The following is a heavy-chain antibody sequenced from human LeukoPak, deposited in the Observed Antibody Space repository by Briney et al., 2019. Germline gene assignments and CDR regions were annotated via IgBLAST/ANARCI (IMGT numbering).Heavy chain of an antibody. CDR3: AREGFITMIPDAFDI. D-gene: IGHD3-22*01. Sequence: SETLSLICTVSGGSISSSSYYWGWIRQPPGKGLEWIGSIYYSGSTYYNPSLKSRVTISVDTSKNQFSLKLSSVTAADTAVYYCAREGFITMIPDAFDIWGQGTMVTVSS. CDR1: GGSISSSSYY. CDR2: IYYSGST. J-gene: IGHJ3*02. V-gene: IGHV4-39*07.